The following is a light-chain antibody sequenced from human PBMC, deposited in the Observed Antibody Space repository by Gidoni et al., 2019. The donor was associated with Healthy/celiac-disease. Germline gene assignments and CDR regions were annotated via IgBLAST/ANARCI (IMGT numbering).Light chain of an antibody. Sequence: IVMPKSPLSLLVTPGEPASISCRSSQSLLHSNGYNYLDWYLQKPGQSPQLLIYLGSNRASGVPDRFSGSGSGTDFTLKISRVEAEDVGVYYCMQALQTPRRTFGQGTKVEIK. V-gene: IGKV2-28*01. CDR2: LGS. CDR3: MQALQTPRRT. J-gene: IGKJ1*01. CDR1: QSLLHSNGYNY.